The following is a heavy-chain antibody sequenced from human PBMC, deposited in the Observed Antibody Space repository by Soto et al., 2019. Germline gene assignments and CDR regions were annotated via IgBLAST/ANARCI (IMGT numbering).Heavy chain of an antibody. D-gene: IGHD2-2*01. J-gene: IGHJ4*02. CDR2: INPSGSIT. CDR3: ARGRYCSSTSCKEGDY. CDR1: GYTFTSYY. V-gene: IGHV1-46*01. Sequence: QVQLVQSGAEVKKPGASVKVSCKASGYTFTSYYMHWVRQPPGQGLEWMGIINPSGSITSYAQKFQGRVTMTRDTYTSTVYMELSSLRSEDTAVYYCARGRYCSSTSCKEGDYWGQGTLVTVSS.